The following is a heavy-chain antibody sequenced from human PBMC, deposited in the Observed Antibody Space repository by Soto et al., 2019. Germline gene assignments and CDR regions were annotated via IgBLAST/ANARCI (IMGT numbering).Heavy chain of an antibody. CDR3: ASRSGQLPYYFDY. Sequence: ASVKVSCKASGGTFSSYAISWVRQAPGQGLEWMGGIIPIFGNTNYAQKLQGRVTMTTDTSTSTAYMELRSLRSDDTALYYCASRSGQLPYYFDYWGQGTLVTVSS. CDR1: GGTFSSYA. CDR2: IIPIFGNT. D-gene: IGHD6-6*01. J-gene: IGHJ4*02. V-gene: IGHV1-18*01.